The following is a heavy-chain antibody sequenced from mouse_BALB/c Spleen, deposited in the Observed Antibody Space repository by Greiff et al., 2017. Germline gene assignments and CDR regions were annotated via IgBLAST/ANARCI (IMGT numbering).Heavy chain of an antibody. CDR1: GYAFTNYW. CDR2: IYPGSGNT. Sequence: QVQLQQSGAELVRPGTSVKISCKASGYAFTNYWLGWVKQRPGHGLEWIGDIYPGSGNTYYNEKFKGKATLTADKSSSTAYMQLSSLTSEDSAVYFCASSANWDEAMDYWGQGTSVTVSS. CDR3: ASSANWDEAMDY. V-gene: IGHV1-63*01. D-gene: IGHD4-1*01. J-gene: IGHJ4*01.